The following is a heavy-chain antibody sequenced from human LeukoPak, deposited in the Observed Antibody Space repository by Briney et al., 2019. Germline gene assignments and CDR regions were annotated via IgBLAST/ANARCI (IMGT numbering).Heavy chain of an antibody. CDR3: ARDVSLSVATTTPDY. D-gene: IGHD5-12*01. J-gene: IGHJ4*02. CDR2: INPSGGST. V-gene: IGHV1-46*01. CDR1: GYTFTSYY. Sequence: ASVTVSCKASGYTFTSYYMHWVRQAPGQGLEWMGIINPSGGSTSYAQKFQGRVTMTRDTSTSTVYMELSSLRSEDTAVYYCARDVSLSVATTTPDYWGQGTLVTVSS.